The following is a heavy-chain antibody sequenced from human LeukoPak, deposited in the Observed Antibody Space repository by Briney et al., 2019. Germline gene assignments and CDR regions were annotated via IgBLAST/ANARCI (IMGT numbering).Heavy chain of an antibody. Sequence: GGSLRLSCAASGFTFSSYWMSWVRLAPGKGLEWVANIKQDGSEIYYVDSVKGRFTISRDNAKISLYLQMNTMRAEDTAVYYCARVPITYYYGSGSYFCGMDVWGKGTTVSVSS. CDR1: GFTFSSYW. CDR3: ARVPITYYYGSGSYFCGMDV. J-gene: IGHJ6*04. V-gene: IGHV3-7*03. CDR2: IKQDGSEI. D-gene: IGHD3-10*01.